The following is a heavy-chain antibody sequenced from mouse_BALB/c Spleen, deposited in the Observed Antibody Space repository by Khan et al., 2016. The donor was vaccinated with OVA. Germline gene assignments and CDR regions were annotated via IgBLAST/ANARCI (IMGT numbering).Heavy chain of an antibody. Sequence: EVQGVESGGGLVQPGGSRKLSCAASGFTFSSFGMHWVRQAPEQGLEWVAFISSGSSTIYYADTVKGRFTISRDDPKNTLFLQMTSLRSEDTAMYACERREGLYAMDYWGQGTSVTVSS. V-gene: IGHV5-17*02. J-gene: IGHJ4*01. CDR3: ERREGLYAMDY. CDR1: GFTFSSFG. CDR2: ISSGSSTI. D-gene: IGHD3-3*01.